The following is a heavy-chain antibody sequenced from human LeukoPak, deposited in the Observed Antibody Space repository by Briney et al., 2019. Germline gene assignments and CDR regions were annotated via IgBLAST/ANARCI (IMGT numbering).Heavy chain of an antibody. J-gene: IGHJ4*02. Sequence: ASVKVSCKASGYTFTGYYMHWVRQAPGQGLEWMGWINPNSGGTNYAQKFQGRVTMTRDTSISTAYMELSRLRSDDTAVNYCAREPQTLGYCSSTSCKGFDYWGQGTLVTVSS. CDR2: INPNSGGT. D-gene: IGHD2-2*01. CDR1: GYTFTGYY. V-gene: IGHV1-2*02. CDR3: AREPQTLGYCSSTSCKGFDY.